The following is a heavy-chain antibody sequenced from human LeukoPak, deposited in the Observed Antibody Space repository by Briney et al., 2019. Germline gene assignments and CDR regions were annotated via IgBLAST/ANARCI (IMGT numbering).Heavy chain of an antibody. Sequence: PGGSLRLSCAASGFTFSSYSMNWVRQAPGKGLEWVSSISSSSSYIYYADSVKGRFTISRDNAKNSLFLQMNSLRAEDTAVYYCARRKGDDTPMDLDYWGQGTLVTVSS. CDR1: GFTFSSYS. V-gene: IGHV3-21*01. CDR3: ARRKGDDTPMDLDY. J-gene: IGHJ4*02. CDR2: ISSSSSYI. D-gene: IGHD5-18*01.